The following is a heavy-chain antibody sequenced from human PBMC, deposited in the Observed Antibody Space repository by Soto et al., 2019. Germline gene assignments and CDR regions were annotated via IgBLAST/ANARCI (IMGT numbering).Heavy chain of an antibody. CDR1: GFTFSSYA. V-gene: IGHV3-23*01. CDR2: ISGSGGST. Sequence: GGSLRLSCTASGFTFSSYAMSWVRQAPGKGLEWVSAISGSGGSTYYADSVKGRFTITRDNTKNTLYLQMNSLRAEDTAVYYCAKNSDWLLFDYWGQGTLVTVSS. J-gene: IGHJ4*02. D-gene: IGHD3-9*01. CDR3: AKNSDWLLFDY.